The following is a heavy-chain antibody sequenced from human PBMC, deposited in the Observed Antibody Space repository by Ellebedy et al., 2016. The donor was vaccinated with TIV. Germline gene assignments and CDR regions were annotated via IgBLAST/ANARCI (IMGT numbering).Heavy chain of an antibody. CDR3: VRDTYYYGSGTYYKGFDY. CDR1: GFTFSDYY. CDR2: ISSSGSII. Sequence: PGGSLRLSCAVSGFTFSDYYMSWIRQAPGKGLEWVSYISSSGSIINYADSVKGRFTIARDNAKNSQYLQMNNLRAEDTAVYYCVRDTYYYGSGTYYKGFDYWGQGTLVTVSS. D-gene: IGHD3-10*01. V-gene: IGHV3-11*04. J-gene: IGHJ4*02.